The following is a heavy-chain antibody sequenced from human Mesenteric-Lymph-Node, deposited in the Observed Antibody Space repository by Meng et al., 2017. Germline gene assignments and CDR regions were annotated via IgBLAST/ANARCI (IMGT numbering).Heavy chain of an antibody. CDR2: IYHSGNT. CDR1: GGSISSGGYS. V-gene: IGHV4-30-2*01. Sequence: GSGLLRTSQSLSLPRAGSGGSISSGGYSWSWIRQPPGKGLEWIGYIYHSGNTYYNPSLKSRVTISVDRSKNQFSLKLSSVTAADTAVYYCARERSRNDVGYFDYWGRGNLVTVSS. J-gene: IGHJ4*02. D-gene: IGHD1-1*01. CDR3: ARERSRNDVGYFDY.